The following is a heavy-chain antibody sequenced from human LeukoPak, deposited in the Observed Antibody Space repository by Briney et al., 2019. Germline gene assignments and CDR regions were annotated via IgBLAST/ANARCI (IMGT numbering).Heavy chain of an antibody. V-gene: IGHV3-21*01. CDR3: ARGSSIYFGSGGITGALDV. CDR2: ISSSGSFI. J-gene: IGHJ3*01. CDR1: GFTFRSFS. Sequence: GGSLGLSCAASGFTFRSFSMNWVRQAPGKGLEWVSSISSSGSFIFYADSVKGRFTISRDNAENSLYLQMNNLRAEDTAVYYCARGSSIYFGSGGITGALDVWGQGTMVPVSS. D-gene: IGHD3-10*01.